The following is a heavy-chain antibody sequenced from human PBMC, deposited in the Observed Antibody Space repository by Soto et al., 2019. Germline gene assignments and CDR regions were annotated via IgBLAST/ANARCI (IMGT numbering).Heavy chain of an antibody. CDR2: IYNSGRT. D-gene: IGHD2-8*02. CDR1: GGSISSYY. Sequence: SETLSLTCTVSGGSISSYYWSWIRQPPGKGLEWIGYIYNSGRTNYNPSLKSRVTISVDTSKNQFSLKLSSVTAADTAVYYCARDKITGLFDYWGQGTLVTVS. CDR3: ARDKITGLFDY. V-gene: IGHV4-4*08. J-gene: IGHJ4*02.